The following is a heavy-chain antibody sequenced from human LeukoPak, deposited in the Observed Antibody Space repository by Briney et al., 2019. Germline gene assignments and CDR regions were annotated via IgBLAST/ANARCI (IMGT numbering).Heavy chain of an antibody. V-gene: IGHV1-8*02. Sequence: ASVKVSCKASGYTFTSYGISWVRQATGQGLEWMGWMNPNSGNTGYAQKFQGRVTMTRNISISTAYMELSSLRSEDTAVYYCARGRLPHNWFDPWGQGTLVTVSS. J-gene: IGHJ5*02. CDR1: GYTFTSYG. CDR3: ARGRLPHNWFDP. D-gene: IGHD6-25*01. CDR2: MNPNSGNT.